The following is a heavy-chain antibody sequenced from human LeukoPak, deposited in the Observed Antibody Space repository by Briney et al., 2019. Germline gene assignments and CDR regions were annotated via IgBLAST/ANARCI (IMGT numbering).Heavy chain of an antibody. V-gene: IGHV6-1*01. Sequence: SQTLSLPSSISGDSVSSNSAAWNWSRPSPSRGLEWLGRTYYRSKWYNDYAVSVKSRITINPDTSKNQFSLQLNSVTPEDTAVYYCARDSEIRQYFDYWGQGTLVTVSS. CDR2: TYYRSKWYN. D-gene: IGHD5-24*01. CDR3: ARDSEIRQYFDY. CDR1: GDSVSSNSAA. J-gene: IGHJ4*02.